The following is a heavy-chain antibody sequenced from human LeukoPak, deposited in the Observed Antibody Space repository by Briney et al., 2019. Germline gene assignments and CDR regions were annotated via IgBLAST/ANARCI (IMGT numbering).Heavy chain of an antibody. Sequence: PGGSLRLSCAASGFTFSLHYMGWVRQTPGKGLEWVANIKEDGTDTFYVDSVKGRFTISRDNAKNSVYLQMNSLRAEDTAVYYCARRRYFYFDLWGQGTLVTVSS. J-gene: IGHJ4*02. CDR3: ARRRYFYFDL. D-gene: IGHD1-1*01. V-gene: IGHV3-7*01. CDR1: GFTFSLHY. CDR2: IKEDGTDT.